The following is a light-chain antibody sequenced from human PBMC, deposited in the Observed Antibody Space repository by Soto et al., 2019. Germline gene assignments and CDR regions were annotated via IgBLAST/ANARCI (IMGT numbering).Light chain of an antibody. CDR2: EVS. CDR3: SSYAGSNNFV. V-gene: IGLV2-8*01. J-gene: IGLJ1*01. Sequence: QSALTQPPSASGSPGQSVTIPCTGTSSDVGGYNNYVSWYQQHPGKAPKLMIYEVSKRPSGVPDRFSGSKSGNTASLTVSGLQAEDEADYYCSSYAGSNNFVFGTGTKVTVL. CDR1: SSDVGGYNNY.